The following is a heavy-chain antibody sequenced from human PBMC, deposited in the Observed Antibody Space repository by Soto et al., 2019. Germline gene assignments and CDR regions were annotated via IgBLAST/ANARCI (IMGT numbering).Heavy chain of an antibody. J-gene: IGHJ4*02. Sequence: QVQLQESGPGLVKPSQTLSLTCTVSGGSISSGGYYWSWIRQHPGKGLEWIGYIYYSGSTYYNPSRKSRVTISVDPSKNQFSLKLSSVTAADTAVYYCARGEISVAGPDYWGQGTLVTVSS. CDR3: ARGEISVAGPDY. V-gene: IGHV4-31*03. D-gene: IGHD6-19*01. CDR1: GGSISSGGYY. CDR2: IYYSGST.